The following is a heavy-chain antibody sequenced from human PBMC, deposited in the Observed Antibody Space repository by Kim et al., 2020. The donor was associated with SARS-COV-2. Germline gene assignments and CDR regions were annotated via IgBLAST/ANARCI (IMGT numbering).Heavy chain of an antibody. CDR2: INHSGST. J-gene: IGHJ4*02. CDR1: GGSFSGYY. D-gene: IGHD6-19*01. V-gene: IGHV4-34*01. CDR3: ARGRGSGWYGVYFDY. Sequence: SETLSLTCAVYGGSFSGYYWSWIRQPPGKGLEWIGEINHSGSTNYNPSLKSRVTISVDTSKNQFSLKLSSVTAADTAVYYCARGRGSGWYGVYFDYWGQGTLVTVSS.